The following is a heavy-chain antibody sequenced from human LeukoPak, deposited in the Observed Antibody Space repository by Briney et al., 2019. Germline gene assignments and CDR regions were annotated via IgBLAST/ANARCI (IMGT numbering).Heavy chain of an antibody. Sequence: PGGSLKLSCVVSGFTLKNFALHWVRQAPGKGLEWVGRIRDRIDSDRTDGLAYADSVKGRFTISRDDSKNTAYLHMNNLKTEDTAMYFCTRSVGFGFDYWGQGTPAAVSS. CDR2: IRDRIDSDRTDGL. CDR1: GFTLKNFA. CDR3: TRSVGFGFDY. J-gene: IGHJ4*02. V-gene: IGHV3-73*01. D-gene: IGHD3-3*01.